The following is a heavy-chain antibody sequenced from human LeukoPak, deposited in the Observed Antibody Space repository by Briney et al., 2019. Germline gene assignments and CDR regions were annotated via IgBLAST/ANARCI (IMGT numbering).Heavy chain of an antibody. CDR1: GYSFTSYW. J-gene: IGHJ6*02. CDR3: ARHGYCSSTSCWYGMDV. Sequence: GESLKISCKGSGYSFTSYWIGWVRQMPGKGLEWMGIIYPGDSDTRYSPSFQGQVTISADKSISTAYLQWSSLKASDTAMYYRARHGYCSSTSCWYGMDVWGQGTTVTVSS. D-gene: IGHD2-2*01. CDR2: IYPGDSDT. V-gene: IGHV5-51*01.